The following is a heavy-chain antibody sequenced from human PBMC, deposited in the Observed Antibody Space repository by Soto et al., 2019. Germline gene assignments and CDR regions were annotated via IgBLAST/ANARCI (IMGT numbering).Heavy chain of an antibody. CDR2: TYYRSKWYN. J-gene: IGHJ5*01. CDR3: VRLIGNSWLDF. CDR1: GDSVSSSSVT. Sequence: SQTLSLTCTISGDSVSSSSVTWNWIRQSPSRGLEWLGRTYYRSKWYNDYAESVKSRITINPDTSKNQFSLHLNSVTPEDAAVYYCVRLIGNSWLDFWGQGTLVTVSS. D-gene: IGHD1-26*01. V-gene: IGHV6-1*01.